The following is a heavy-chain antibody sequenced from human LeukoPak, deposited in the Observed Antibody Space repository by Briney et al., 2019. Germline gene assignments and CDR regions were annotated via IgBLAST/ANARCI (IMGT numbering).Heavy chain of an antibody. D-gene: IGHD2-15*01. Sequence: PGGSLRLSCAASGFTFSSYAMSWVRQAPGKGLEWVSAISGSGGSTYYADSVKGRFTISRDNSKNTLYLQMNSLRAEDTAVYYCAKGRSGYCSGGSCYRGAFDIWGQGTMVTVSS. CDR1: GFTFSSYA. J-gene: IGHJ3*02. CDR3: AKGRSGYCSGGSCYRGAFDI. CDR2: ISGSGGST. V-gene: IGHV3-23*01.